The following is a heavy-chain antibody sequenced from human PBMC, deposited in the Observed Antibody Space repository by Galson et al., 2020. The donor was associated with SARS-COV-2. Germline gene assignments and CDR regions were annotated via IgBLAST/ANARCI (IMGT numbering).Heavy chain of an antibody. CDR3: TTDASIVVVPAARYYYYYGMDV. CDR1: GFTFSNAW. V-gene: IGHV3-15*01. CDR2: IKSKTDGGTT. Sequence: GGSLRLSCAASGFTFSNAWMSWVRQAPGKGLEWVGRIKSKTDGGTTDYAAPVKGRFTISRDDSKNTLYLQMNSLKTEDPAVYYCTTDASIVVVPAARYYYYYGMDVWGQGTTVTVSS. J-gene: IGHJ6*02. D-gene: IGHD2-2*01.